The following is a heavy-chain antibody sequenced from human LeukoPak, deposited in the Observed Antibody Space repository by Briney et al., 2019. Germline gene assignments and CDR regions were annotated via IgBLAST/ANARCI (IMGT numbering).Heavy chain of an antibody. CDR3: ARGGNYGSGSHYGMDV. J-gene: IGHJ6*02. Sequence: ASVKVSCKASGGTFSSYAISWVRQAPGQGLEWMGRIIPILGIANYAQKFQGRVTITADKSTSTAYMELSSLRSEDTAVYYCARGGNYGSGSHYGMDVWGQGTTVTVSS. V-gene: IGHV1-69*04. CDR2: IIPILGIA. CDR1: GGTFSSYA. D-gene: IGHD3-10*01.